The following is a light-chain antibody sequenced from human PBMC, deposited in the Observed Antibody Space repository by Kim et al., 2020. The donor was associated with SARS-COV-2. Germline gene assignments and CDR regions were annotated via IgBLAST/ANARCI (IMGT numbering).Light chain of an antibody. V-gene: IGKV3-20*01. CDR2: GAS. CDR3: QQYGSSPPYT. CDR1: QSVSRSY. Sequence: SPGRTATLSCRASQSVSRSYLAWYQQKPGQAPRRLIYGASSRATGIPDRFSGSGSGTDFTLTISRLEPEDFAVYYCQQYGSSPPYTFGQGTKLEIK. J-gene: IGKJ2*01.